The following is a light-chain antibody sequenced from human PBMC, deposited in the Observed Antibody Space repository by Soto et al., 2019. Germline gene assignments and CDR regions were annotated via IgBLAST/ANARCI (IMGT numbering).Light chain of an antibody. CDR2: EVS. CDR3: SSYADSSNFVV. J-gene: IGLJ2*01. Sequence: QSVLTQPPSASGSPGQSVTISCTGTSSDVGAYDYVSWYQHHPGKAPKLMTYEVSKRPSGVPDRFSGSKSGNTASLTVSGLQAEDEADYYCSSYADSSNFVVFGGGNKVTVL. CDR1: SSDVGAYDY. V-gene: IGLV2-8*01.